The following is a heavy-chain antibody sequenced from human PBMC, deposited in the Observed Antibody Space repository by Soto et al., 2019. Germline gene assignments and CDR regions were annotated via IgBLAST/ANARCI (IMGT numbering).Heavy chain of an antibody. V-gene: IGHV4-59*08. Sequence: SETLSLTCTVSGGSISSYYWSWIRQPPGKGLEWIGYIYYSGRTNYNPPVKSRVTISVDTSKNQFSLKLSSVTAADTALYYCATSWGRYSSSFTLGTWGQGTLVTVSS. CDR2: IYYSGRT. J-gene: IGHJ5*02. D-gene: IGHD6-6*01. CDR1: GGSISSYY. CDR3: ATSWGRYSSSFTLGT.